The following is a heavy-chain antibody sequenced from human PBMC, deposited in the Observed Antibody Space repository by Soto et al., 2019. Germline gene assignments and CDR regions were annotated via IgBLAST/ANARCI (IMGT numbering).Heavy chain of an antibody. CDR3: ARGSITMFRGVIITWPPAGDYYGMDV. CDR1: GGTFSSYA. Sequence: QVQLVQSGAEVKKPGSSVKVSCKASGGTFSSYAISWVRQAPGQGLEWMGGIIHIFGTANDEQKFQGRVTITADESTSTAYMELSSLRSEDTAVYYCARGSITMFRGVIITWPPAGDYYGMDVWGQGTTVTVSS. CDR2: IIHIFGTA. J-gene: IGHJ6*02. D-gene: IGHD3-10*01. V-gene: IGHV1-69*01.